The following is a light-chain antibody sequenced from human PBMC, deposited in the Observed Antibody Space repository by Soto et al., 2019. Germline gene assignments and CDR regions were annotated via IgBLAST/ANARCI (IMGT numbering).Light chain of an antibody. CDR3: TSYAASNILV. Sequence: QSVLTQPPSASGSPGQSVTISCTGTSSDVGGYNYVSWYQHHPGKAPKLMIYEVSKRPSGVPDRFSGSKSGSTASLTVSGLQAEDEADYYCTSYAASNILVFGGGTKVTVL. J-gene: IGLJ2*01. V-gene: IGLV2-8*01. CDR2: EVS. CDR1: SSDVGGYNY.